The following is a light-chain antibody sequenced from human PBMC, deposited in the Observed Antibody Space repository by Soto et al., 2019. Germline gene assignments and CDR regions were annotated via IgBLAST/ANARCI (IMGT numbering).Light chain of an antibody. CDR2: SAS. Sequence: EIMLTQSPGTLSLSPGERATLSSRASQSLSGGYLAWFQQKPGQTPRLLIYSASNRATDIPDRFSGSGSGTDFTLTISRLEPEDFVVYYCQQNGSLPITFGQGTRLEI. V-gene: IGKV3-20*01. J-gene: IGKJ5*01. CDR3: QQNGSLPIT. CDR1: QSLSGGY.